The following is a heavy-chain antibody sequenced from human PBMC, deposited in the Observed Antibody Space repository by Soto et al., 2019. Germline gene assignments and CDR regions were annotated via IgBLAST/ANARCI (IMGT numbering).Heavy chain of an antibody. CDR3: ARHKDTSSRYLLPDF. CDR1: GGSISSGSYY. D-gene: IGHD6-13*01. V-gene: IGHV4-39*01. CDR2: IYYSGNA. Sequence: SETLSLTCTVSGGSISSGSYYWGWVRQPPGKWLEWIGSIYYSGNAYYNPSLKSRVAVSVDTSKNQFSLKVTSVTATDTSVYYCARHKDTSSRYLLPDFWGQGTLVTVSS. J-gene: IGHJ4*02.